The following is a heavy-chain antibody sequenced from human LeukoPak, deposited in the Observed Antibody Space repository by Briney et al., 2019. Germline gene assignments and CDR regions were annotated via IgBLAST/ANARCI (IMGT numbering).Heavy chain of an antibody. CDR1: GFDPHTYE. CDR2: ITISGHTK. Sequence: PGGSLRLSCAASGFDPHTYEMNWVRQAPGKGLEWIAGITISGHTKNYADSVKGRFTISRDSARTSLYLQMNSLRVEDTGVYFCARGDPHADLWGQGTLVTVSS. V-gene: IGHV3-48*03. CDR3: ARGDPHADL. J-gene: IGHJ5*02.